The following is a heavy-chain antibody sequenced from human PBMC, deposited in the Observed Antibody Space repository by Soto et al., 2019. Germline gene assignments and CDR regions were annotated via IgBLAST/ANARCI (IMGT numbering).Heavy chain of an antibody. CDR2: IWYDGSNK. CDR1: GFTFSSYG. Sequence: QVQLVESGGGVVQPGRSLRLSCAASGFTFSSYGMHWVRQAPGKGLEWVADIWYDGSNKYYADFVKGRLTISRDNSKNPLYLQMNSLRAEDTAVYLCARGILGSPYGLDVWGQGTTVTVS. CDR3: ARGILGSPYGLDV. V-gene: IGHV3-33*01. J-gene: IGHJ6*02. D-gene: IGHD1-20*01.